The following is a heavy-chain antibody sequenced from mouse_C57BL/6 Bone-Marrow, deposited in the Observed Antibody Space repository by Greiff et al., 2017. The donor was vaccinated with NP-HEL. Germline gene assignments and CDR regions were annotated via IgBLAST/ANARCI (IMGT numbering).Heavy chain of an antibody. V-gene: IGHV1-64*01. CDR3: ARYDGYYRYFDV. J-gene: IGHJ1*03. Sequence: QVQLQQPGAELVKPGASVKLSCKASGYTFTSYWMHWVKQRPGQGLEWIGMIHPNSGSTNYNEKFKSKATLTVEKSSSTAYMQLSSLTSEDSAVYYCARYDGYYRYFDVWGTGTTVTVSS. CDR1: GYTFTSYW. D-gene: IGHD2-3*01. CDR2: IHPNSGST.